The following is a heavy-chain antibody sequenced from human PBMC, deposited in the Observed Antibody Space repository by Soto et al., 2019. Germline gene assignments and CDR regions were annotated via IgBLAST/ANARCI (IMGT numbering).Heavy chain of an antibody. V-gene: IGHV3-53*01. D-gene: IGHD5-12*01. J-gene: IGHJ4*02. Sequence: EVQVVESGGGLIQPGGSLRLSCEVSGFSVTANYMSWVRQAPGKGLEWVSVIYSGGSTYYIDSVKGRFSISRDISKNTLYLQMNRLRSEETAVDYWHGYGYWGQGTLVTVPS. CDR2: IYSGGST. CDR3: HGYGY. CDR1: GFSVTANY.